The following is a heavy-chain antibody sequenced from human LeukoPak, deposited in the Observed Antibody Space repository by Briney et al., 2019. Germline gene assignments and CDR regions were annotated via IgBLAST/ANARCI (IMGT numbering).Heavy chain of an antibody. CDR3: AKDFESDSSSWYGWFDP. V-gene: IGHV3-9*01. CDR1: GFTFDDYA. CDR2: ISWNSGSI. J-gene: IGHJ5*02. D-gene: IGHD6-13*01. Sequence: GRSLRLSCAASGFTFDDYAMHWVRQAPGKGLEWVSGISWNSGSIGYADSVKGRFTTSRDNAKNSLYLQMNSLRAEDTALYYCAKDFESDSSSWYGWFDPWGQGTLVTVSS.